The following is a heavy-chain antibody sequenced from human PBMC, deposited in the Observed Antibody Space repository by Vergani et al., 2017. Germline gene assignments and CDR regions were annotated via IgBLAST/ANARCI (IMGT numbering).Heavy chain of an antibody. CDR1: GGSISSHY. Sequence: QVQLQESGPGLVKPSETLSLTCTVSGGSISSHYWSWIRQPPGKGLDWIGYIYYSGSTNYNPSLKSRVTISADTSKNQFSLKLSSVTAADTAVYYCARTTMAGTWYYYGMDVWGQGTTVTVSS. V-gene: IGHV4-59*08. D-gene: IGHD6-19*01. J-gene: IGHJ6*02. CDR3: ARTTMAGTWYYYGMDV. CDR2: IYYSGST.